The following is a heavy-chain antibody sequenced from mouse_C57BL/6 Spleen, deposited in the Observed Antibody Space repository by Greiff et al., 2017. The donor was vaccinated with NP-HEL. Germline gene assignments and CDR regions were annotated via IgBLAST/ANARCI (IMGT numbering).Heavy chain of an antibody. CDR3: TRSNYGSSLYAMDY. Sequence: QVQLQQSGAELVRPGASVTLSCKASGYTFTDYEMHWVKQTPVHGLEWIGAIDPETGGTAYNQKFKGKAILTADKSSSTAYMELRSLTSEDSAVYYCTRSNYGSSLYAMDYWGQGTSVTVSS. J-gene: IGHJ4*01. CDR2: IDPETGGT. V-gene: IGHV1-15*01. D-gene: IGHD1-1*01. CDR1: GYTFTDYE.